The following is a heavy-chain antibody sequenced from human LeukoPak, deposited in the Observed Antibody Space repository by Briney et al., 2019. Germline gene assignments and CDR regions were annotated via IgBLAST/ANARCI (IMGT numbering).Heavy chain of an antibody. J-gene: IGHJ3*02. D-gene: IGHD3-22*01. Sequence: PGGSLRLSCAASGFTVSSSYMSWVRQAPGKGLEWVSVFYSGGKTYYTDSVKGRSTISRDNSKNTLYLQMNSLRAEDTAVYYCAKGRHYYVAFDIWGQGTMVAVSS. CDR2: FYSGGKT. CDR3: AKGRHYYVAFDI. CDR1: GFTVSSSY. V-gene: IGHV3-53*01.